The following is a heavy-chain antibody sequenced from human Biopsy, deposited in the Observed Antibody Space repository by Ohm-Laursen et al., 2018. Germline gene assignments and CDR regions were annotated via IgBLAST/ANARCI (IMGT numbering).Heavy chain of an antibody. V-gene: IGHV1-69*13. CDR3: ARLAQIYGDSPFDP. Sequence: AASVKVSCKPSGAIFSNYAITWVRQAPGQGLEWMGGIIPLFGAPNYAQKFQGRLTITADESKSTTYMELSSLRSEDTAVYYCARLAQIYGDSPFDPWGQGTLVTVSS. CDR2: IIPLFGAP. D-gene: IGHD4-17*01. CDR1: GAIFSNYA. J-gene: IGHJ5*02.